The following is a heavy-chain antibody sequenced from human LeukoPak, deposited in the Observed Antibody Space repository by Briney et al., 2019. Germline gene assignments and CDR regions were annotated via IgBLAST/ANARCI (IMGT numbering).Heavy chain of an antibody. V-gene: IGHV4-34*01. J-gene: IGHJ4*02. CDR2: INHSGST. Sequence: SETLSLTCTVSGGSISSYYWSWIRQPPGKGLEWIGEINHSGSTNYNPSLKSRVTISVDTSKNQFSLKLSSVTAADTAVYYCARGLGDYGDFTNLAYFDYWGQGTLVTVSS. D-gene: IGHD4-17*01. CDR1: GGSISSYY. CDR3: ARGLGDYGDFTNLAYFDY.